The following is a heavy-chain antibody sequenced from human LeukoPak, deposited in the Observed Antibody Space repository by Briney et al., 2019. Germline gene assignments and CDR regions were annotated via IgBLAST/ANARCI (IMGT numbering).Heavy chain of an antibody. J-gene: IGHJ4*02. D-gene: IGHD6-19*01. CDR3: ARDLGALIAVAWYFDY. Sequence: GASVKVSCKASGYTFTGYYMHWVRQAPGQGLEWMGWINPNSGGTNYAQKFQGRVTMTRDTSISTAYMELSRLRSDDTAVYYCARDLGALIAVAWYFDYWGQGTLVTVSS. CDR1: GYTFTGYY. V-gene: IGHV1-2*02. CDR2: INPNSGGT.